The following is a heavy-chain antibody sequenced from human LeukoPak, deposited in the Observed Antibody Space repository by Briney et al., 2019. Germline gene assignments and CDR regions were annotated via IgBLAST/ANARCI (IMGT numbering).Heavy chain of an antibody. D-gene: IGHD3-3*01. Sequence: ASLKVSCKASGYTFTDHYLHWVRQVPGQGLEWVGWVRPKTGDTHFDQKFQGRVTMTRDTSISTAYMELYGLRSDDTAVYYCARDHNWRADYWGQGTLITLSP. CDR2: VRPKTGDT. CDR3: ARDHNWRADY. J-gene: IGHJ4*02. CDR1: GYTFTDHY. V-gene: IGHV1-2*02.